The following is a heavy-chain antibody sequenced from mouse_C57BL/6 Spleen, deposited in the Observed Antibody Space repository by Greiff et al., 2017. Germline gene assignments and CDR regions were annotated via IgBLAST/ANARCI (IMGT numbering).Heavy chain of an antibody. Sequence: QVQLQQPGAELVKPGASVKMSCKASGYTFTSYWITWVKQRPGQGLEWIGDIYPGSGSTNYNEKFKSKATLTVDTSSSTAYMQLSSLTSEDSAVYYCARGIYYGLGEDYFDYWGQGTTLTVSS. CDR2: IYPGSGST. CDR1: GYTFTSYW. J-gene: IGHJ2*01. V-gene: IGHV1-55*01. CDR3: ARGIYYGLGEDYFDY. D-gene: IGHD2-1*01.